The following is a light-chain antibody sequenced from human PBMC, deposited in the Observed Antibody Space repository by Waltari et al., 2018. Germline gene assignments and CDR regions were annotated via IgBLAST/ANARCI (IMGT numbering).Light chain of an antibody. Sequence: SYVLTQPPSMSVPPGETASISCGGYNIETKSVHWYQQRPGQAPVLVMYYDSDRPSGIPERFSGSNTGATATLTISRIEAGDEADYYCQVWDSSSDHPWVFGGGTKLTVL. V-gene: IGLV3-21*04. CDR2: YDS. CDR3: QVWDSSSDHPWV. J-gene: IGLJ3*02. CDR1: NIETKS.